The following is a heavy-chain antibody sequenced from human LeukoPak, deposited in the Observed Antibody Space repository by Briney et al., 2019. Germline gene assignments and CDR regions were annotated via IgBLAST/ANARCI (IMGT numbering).Heavy chain of an antibody. Sequence: GRSLRLSRAASGFTFSSYGMDRVRQAPGKGLEWVAVIWSDGSNKYYADSVKGRFTNSRDNSKNTLYLQMNSLRAEDTAVYYCARPGSGLDYWGQGTLVTVSS. CDR1: GFTFSSYG. CDR3: ARPGSGLDY. CDR2: IWSDGSNK. J-gene: IGHJ4*02. V-gene: IGHV3-33*01. D-gene: IGHD2-15*01.